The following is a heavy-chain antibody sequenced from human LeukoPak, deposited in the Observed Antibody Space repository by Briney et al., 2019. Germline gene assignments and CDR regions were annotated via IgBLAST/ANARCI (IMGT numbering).Heavy chain of an antibody. CDR1: GFTFSSYG. V-gene: IGHV3-23*01. J-gene: IGHJ4*02. CDR2: ITGNGGST. Sequence: GGSLRLSCAASGFTFSSYGMHWVRQAPGKGLEWVSAITGNGGSTYYTDSVKGRFTISRDNSKNTLYLQMNSLRAEDTAVYYCAKGYSSSWYFNYFDYWGQGTLVTVSS. D-gene: IGHD6-13*01. CDR3: AKGYSSSWYFNYFDY.